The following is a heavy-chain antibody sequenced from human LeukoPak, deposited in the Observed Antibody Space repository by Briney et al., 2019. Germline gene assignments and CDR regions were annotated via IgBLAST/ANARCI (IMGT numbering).Heavy chain of an antibody. CDR3: ARRQGSMDV. CDR1: GASISNYY. V-gene: IGHV4-59*08. J-gene: IGHJ6*02. Sequence: PSETLSLTCTVSGASISNYYWSWIRQPPGKGLECIGYVSYSGSTNYNPSLKSRVTISVDTSKNQFSLKLSSVTAADTAVYYCARRQGSMDVWGQGTTVTVSS. CDR2: VSYSGST.